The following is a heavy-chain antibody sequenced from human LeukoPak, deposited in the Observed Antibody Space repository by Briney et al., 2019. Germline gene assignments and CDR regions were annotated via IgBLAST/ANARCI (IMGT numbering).Heavy chain of an antibody. J-gene: IGHJ4*02. CDR2: ISYDGSNK. CDR3: AKVNIAAAGITAFDY. D-gene: IGHD6-13*01. V-gene: IGHV3-30*18. Sequence: GGSLRLSCAASGFTFSSYGMHWVRQAPGKGLEWVAVISYDGSNKYYADSVKGRFTISRDNSKNTLYLQMNSLRAEDTAVYYCAKVNIAAAGITAFDYWGQGTLVTVSS. CDR1: GFTFSSYG.